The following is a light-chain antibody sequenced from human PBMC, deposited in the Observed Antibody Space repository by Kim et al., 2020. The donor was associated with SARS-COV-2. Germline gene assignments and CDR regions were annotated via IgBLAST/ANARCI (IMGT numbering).Light chain of an antibody. V-gene: IGKV1-33*01. CDR1: QDISNY. CDR2: DAS. J-gene: IGKJ3*01. CDR3: KQYDNLPPCT. Sequence: DIQMTQSPSSLSASVGDRVTITCQASQDISNYLNWYQQKPGKAPKLLIYDASNLETGVPSRFSGSGSGTDFTFTISSLQPEDIATYYCKQYDNLPPCTFGPGTKVDIK.